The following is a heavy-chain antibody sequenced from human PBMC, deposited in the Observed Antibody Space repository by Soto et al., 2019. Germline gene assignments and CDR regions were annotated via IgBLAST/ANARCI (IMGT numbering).Heavy chain of an antibody. CDR1: GFTFSSCA. J-gene: IGHJ4*02. D-gene: IGHD6-13*01. CDR3: AKGHSSSHRRYFDY. V-gene: IGHV3-23*01. Sequence: PGGSLRLSCAASGFTFSSCAMSWVRQAPGKGLEWVSAISGSGGSTYYADSVKGRFTISRDNSKNTLYLQMNSLRAEDTAVYYCAKGHSSSHRRYFDYWGQGTLVTVSS. CDR2: ISGSGGST.